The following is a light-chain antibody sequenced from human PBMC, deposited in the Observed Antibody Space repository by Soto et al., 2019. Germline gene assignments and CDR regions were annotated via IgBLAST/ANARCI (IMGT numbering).Light chain of an antibody. CDR3: QHYNSYSEA. V-gene: IGKV3-15*01. J-gene: IGKJ1*01. CDR1: QSVGSN. CDR2: DAS. Sequence: EIVMTRSPATLSVSPGERATLSCRASQSVGSNLAWYQQKPGQAPRLLIYDASARATGIPARFSGSGSGTEFTLTISSLQSEDFATYYCQHYNSYSEAFDQGTKVELK.